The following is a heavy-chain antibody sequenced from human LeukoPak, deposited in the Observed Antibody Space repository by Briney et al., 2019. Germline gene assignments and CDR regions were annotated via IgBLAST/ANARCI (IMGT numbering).Heavy chain of an antibody. D-gene: IGHD1-26*01. CDR2: IYYSGST. V-gene: IGHV4-39*07. CDR1: GGSISSSSYY. Sequence: SETLSLTCTVSGGSISSSSYYWGWIRQPPGKGLEWIGSIYYSGSTYYNPSPKSRVTISVDTSKNQFSLKLSSVTAADTAVYYCARDIIVGATGAFDIWGQGTMVTVSS. CDR3: ARDIIVGATGAFDI. J-gene: IGHJ3*02.